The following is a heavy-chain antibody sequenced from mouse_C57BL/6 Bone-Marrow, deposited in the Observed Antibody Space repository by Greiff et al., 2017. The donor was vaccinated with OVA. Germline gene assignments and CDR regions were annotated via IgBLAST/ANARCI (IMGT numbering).Heavy chain of an antibody. CDR1: GYSFTDYN. CDR2: INPNYGTT. CDR3: LYYDGSSYEWYFDV. J-gene: IGHJ1*03. V-gene: IGHV1-39*01. Sequence: VQLQQSGPELVKPGASVKISCKASGYSFTDYNMNWVKQSNGKSLEWIGVINPNYGTTSYNQKFKGKATLTVDQSSSTAYMQLNSLTSEDSAVYYCLYYDGSSYEWYFDVWGTGTTVTVSS. D-gene: IGHD1-1*01.